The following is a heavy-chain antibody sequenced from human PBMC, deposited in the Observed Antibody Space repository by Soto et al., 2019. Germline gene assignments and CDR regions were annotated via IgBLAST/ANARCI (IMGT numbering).Heavy chain of an antibody. D-gene: IGHD3-10*01. V-gene: IGHV3-30-3*01. J-gene: IGHJ3*02. CDR1: GFTFSSYA. CDR3: ARGDDFGYYYGSGSYWAFDI. CDR2: ISYDGSNK. Sequence: GGSLRLSCAASGFTFSSYAMHWVRQAPGKGLEWVAVISYDGSNKYYADSVKGRFTISRDNSKNTLYLQMNSLRAEDTAVYYCARGDDFGYYYGSGSYWAFDIWGQGTMVTVSS.